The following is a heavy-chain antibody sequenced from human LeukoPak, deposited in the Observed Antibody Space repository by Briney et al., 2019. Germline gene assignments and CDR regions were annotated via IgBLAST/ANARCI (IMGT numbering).Heavy chain of an antibody. CDR3: AHPTLNYDAFDI. CDR2: IYWDEDN. Sequence: SGPKLVNPXQTLTLTCTFSGLSLSTSGVGVGWIRQPPAKALESVALIYWDEDNRYSPSLKSRLTITKDTSKTQVVLTMTNMDPVDTATYYCAHPTLNYDAFDICGQGTMVTVSS. D-gene: IGHD1-7*01. J-gene: IGHJ3*02. CDR1: GLSLSTSGVG. V-gene: IGHV2-5*02.